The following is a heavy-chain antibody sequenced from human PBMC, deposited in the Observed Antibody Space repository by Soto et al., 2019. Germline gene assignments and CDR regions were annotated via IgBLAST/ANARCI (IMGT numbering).Heavy chain of an antibody. CDR2: ISAYNGNT. CDR3: ARDRLSYDFWSGYYLPFDY. J-gene: IGHJ4*02. Sequence: ASVKVSCKASGYTFTSYGISWVRQAPGQGLEWMGWISAYNGNTNYAQKLQGRVTMTTDTSTSTAYMELRSLRSDDTAVYYCARDRLSYDFWSGYYLPFDYWGQGTLVTVSS. V-gene: IGHV1-18*01. CDR1: GYTFTSYG. D-gene: IGHD3-3*01.